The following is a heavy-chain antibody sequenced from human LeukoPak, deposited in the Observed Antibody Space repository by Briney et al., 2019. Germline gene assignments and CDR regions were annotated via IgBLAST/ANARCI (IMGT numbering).Heavy chain of an antibody. V-gene: IGHV3-30*02. CDR1: GFTFSSYG. CDR2: IRYDGSNK. Sequence: PGGSLGLSCAASGFTFSSYGMHWVRQAPGKGLEWVAFIRYDGSNKYYADSVKGRFTISRGNSKNTLYLQMNSLRAEDTAVYYCAKGGRGYSYGSFDYWGQGTLVTVSS. CDR3: AKGGRGYSYGSFDY. D-gene: IGHD5-18*01. J-gene: IGHJ4*02.